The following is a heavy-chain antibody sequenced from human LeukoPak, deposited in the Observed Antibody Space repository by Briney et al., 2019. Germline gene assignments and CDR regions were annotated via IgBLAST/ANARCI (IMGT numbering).Heavy chain of an antibody. J-gene: IGHJ4*02. D-gene: IGHD6-19*01. CDR3: TRGVAISTSGWYDTFDY. Sequence: HSGGSLRLSCAASGFTFRDYAMYWVRQAPGKGLEYVSVISTDGSRIYYADSVKGRFTISRDNSKNTLYLQMGSLRPDDMAIYYCTRGVAISTSGWYDTFDYWGQGALVTVSS. CDR1: GFTFRDYA. CDR2: ISTDGSRI. V-gene: IGHV3-64*02.